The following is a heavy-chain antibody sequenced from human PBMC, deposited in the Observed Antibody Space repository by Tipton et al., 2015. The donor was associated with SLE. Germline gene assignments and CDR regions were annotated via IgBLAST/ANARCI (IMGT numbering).Heavy chain of an antibody. Sequence: SLRLSCAASGFTFSTYWMIWVRQAPGKELEWVANINEDGSHKNYVDSVKGRFTISRDNAKNSLFLQMNSLRGDDTAMYYCARGRWVPHDAFDIWGQGTMVTVSS. J-gene: IGHJ3*02. CDR3: ARGRWVPHDAFDI. CDR1: GFTFSTYW. V-gene: IGHV3-7*04. D-gene: IGHD4-23*01. CDR2: INEDGSHK.